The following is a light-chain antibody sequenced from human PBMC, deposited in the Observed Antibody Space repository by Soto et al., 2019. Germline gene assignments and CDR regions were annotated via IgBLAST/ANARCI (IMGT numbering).Light chain of an antibody. J-gene: IGLJ1*01. CDR1: NSDVGSYNY. Sequence: QSALTQPASVSGSPGQSITISCTGTNSDVGSYNYVSWHQQHPGKAPKLMIYNVYDRPLGVSNRFSGSKSGNTASLTISGLQAEDEAEYYCSSYTNINTRACVFGTGTKLTVL. CDR3: SSYTNINTRACV. CDR2: NVY. V-gene: IGLV2-14*03.